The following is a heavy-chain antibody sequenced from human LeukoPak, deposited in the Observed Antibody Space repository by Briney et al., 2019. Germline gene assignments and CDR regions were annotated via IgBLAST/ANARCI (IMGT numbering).Heavy chain of an antibody. J-gene: IGHJ4*02. CDR3: ARKSYYDTSGYYEDFDY. CDR2: ISSYNSNT. V-gene: IGHV1-18*01. D-gene: IGHD3-22*01. Sequence: ASVKVSCKPSGYTFTSYGIRWVRQAPGQGHEWIGWISSYNSNTHYTQKVQGRVTMTTDTSTGTAYMELRNLTSADTAVYYCARKSYYDTSGYYEDFDYWGQGTMVTVSS. CDR1: GYTFTSYG.